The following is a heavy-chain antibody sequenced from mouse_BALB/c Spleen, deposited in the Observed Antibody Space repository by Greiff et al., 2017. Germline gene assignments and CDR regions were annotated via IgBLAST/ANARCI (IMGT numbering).Heavy chain of an antibody. J-gene: IGHJ3*01. CDR3: ARKYGNPAWFAY. V-gene: IGHV2-9*02. Sequence: VKLVESGPGLVAPSQSLSITCTVSGFSLTSYGVHWVRQPPGKGLEWLGVIWAGGSTNYNSALMSRLSISKDNSKSQVFLKMNSLQTDDTAMYYCARKYGNPAWFAYWGQGTLVTVSA. CDR2: IWAGGST. CDR1: GFSLTSYG. D-gene: IGHD2-10*02.